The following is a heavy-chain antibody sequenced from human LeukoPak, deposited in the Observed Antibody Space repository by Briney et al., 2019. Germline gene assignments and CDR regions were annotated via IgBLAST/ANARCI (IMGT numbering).Heavy chain of an antibody. J-gene: IGHJ4*02. V-gene: IGHV5-10-1*01. CDR3: ARHVSSSNDY. D-gene: IGHD6-13*01. Sequence: GESLKISSKGSGYSFTSYWISWVRQMPGKGLEWMGRIDPSDSYTNYSPSFQGHVTISADKSISTAYLQWSSLKASDTAMYYCARHVSSSNDYWGQGTLVTVSS. CDR2: IDPSDSYT. CDR1: GYSFTSYW.